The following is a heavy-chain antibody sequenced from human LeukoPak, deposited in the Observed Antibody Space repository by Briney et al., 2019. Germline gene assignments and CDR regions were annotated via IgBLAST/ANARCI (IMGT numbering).Heavy chain of an antibody. J-gene: IGHJ4*02. Sequence: SETLSLTCAVYGGSFRGYYWSWIRQPPGKGLEWIGKINDSGSTNYNPSLKSRLTISVDTAENQFSLKLSSVTAADTAVYYCAMGITMSYWGQGTLVTVSS. CDR2: INDSGST. D-gene: IGHD3-22*01. V-gene: IGHV4-34*01. CDR3: AMGITMSY. CDR1: GGSFRGYY.